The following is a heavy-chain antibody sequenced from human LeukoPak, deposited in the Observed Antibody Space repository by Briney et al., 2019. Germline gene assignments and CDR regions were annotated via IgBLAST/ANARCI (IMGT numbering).Heavy chain of an antibody. CDR2: INPSGGST. CDR1: GYTFTTYY. Sequence: ASVKLSCKASGYTFTTYYMHLVRQAPGQGLEWMGVINPSGGSTRYAQKFQGRVTMTSDTSTSTVYMELSSLRSEDTAVYYCARDSSFGGITTYYFDYWGQGILVTVSS. D-gene: IGHD3-16*01. J-gene: IGHJ4*02. CDR3: ARDSSFGGITTYYFDY. V-gene: IGHV1-46*01.